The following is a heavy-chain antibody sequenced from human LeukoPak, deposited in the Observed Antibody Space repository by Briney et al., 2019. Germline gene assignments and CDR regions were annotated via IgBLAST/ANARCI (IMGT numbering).Heavy chain of an antibody. CDR1: GYSFTTYW. CDR3: ARLPTVTTYDY. J-gene: IGHJ4*02. CDR2: IYPGDPET. D-gene: IGHD4-17*01. V-gene: IGHV5-51*07. Sequence: GESLKISCKGSGYSFTTYWIGWVHQMPGKGLEWMGIIYPGDPETRYSPSFQGQVTISADKSITTAYLQWSSLKASDTAMYYCARLPTVTTYDYWGQGTLVTVSS.